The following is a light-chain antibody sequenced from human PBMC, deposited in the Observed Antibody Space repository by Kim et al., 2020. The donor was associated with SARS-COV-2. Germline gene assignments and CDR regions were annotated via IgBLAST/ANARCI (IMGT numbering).Light chain of an antibody. CDR3: QQYNNWPGT. Sequence: VSPGERATLSCRASQSVSSNLAWYQQKPGQAPRLLIYGASTRATGIPARFSGSGSGTEFTLTISRLQSEDFAVYYGQQYNNWPGTFGQGTKVDIK. CDR2: GAS. CDR1: QSVSSN. V-gene: IGKV3-15*01. J-gene: IGKJ1*01.